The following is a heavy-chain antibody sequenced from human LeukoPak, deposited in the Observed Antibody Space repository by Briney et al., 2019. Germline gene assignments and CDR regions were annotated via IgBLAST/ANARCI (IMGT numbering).Heavy chain of an antibody. CDR3: AGAYYGSGETLDY. J-gene: IGHJ4*02. CDR1: GGTFSSYA. CDR2: IISILGIA. V-gene: IGHV1-69*04. D-gene: IGHD3-10*01. Sequence: VASVKVSCKASGGTFSSYAISWVRQAPGQGLEWMGRIISILGIANYAQKFQGRVTITADKSTSTAYMELSSLRSEDTAVYYCAGAYYGSGETLDYWGQGTLVTVSS.